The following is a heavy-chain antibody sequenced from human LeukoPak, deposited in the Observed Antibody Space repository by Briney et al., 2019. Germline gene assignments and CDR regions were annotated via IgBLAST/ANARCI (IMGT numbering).Heavy chain of an antibody. V-gene: IGHV3-21*01. CDR2: ISSSSSYI. D-gene: IGHD2-2*01. CDR3: DVVVPAAIVY. Sequence: GGSLRLSCAASGFTFSSYSMNWVRQAPGKGLEWVASISSSSSYIYYADSVKGRVTISRDNAKNSLYLQMNRLRAEDTDVYSCDVVVPAAIVYWGPGTLVTVSS. J-gene: IGHJ4*02. CDR1: GFTFSSYS.